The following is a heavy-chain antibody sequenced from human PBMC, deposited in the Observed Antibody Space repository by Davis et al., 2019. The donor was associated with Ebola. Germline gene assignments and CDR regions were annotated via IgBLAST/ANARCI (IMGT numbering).Heavy chain of an antibody. CDR1: GGSISSSNW. D-gene: IGHD1-14*01. J-gene: IGHJ6*02. Sequence: SETLSLTCAVSGGSISSSNWWSWVRQPPGKGLEWIGEIYHSGSTNYNPSLKSRVTISVDTSKNQFSLKLSSVTAADTAVYYCARQPYNYYYGMDVWGQGTTVTVSS. CDR2: IYHSGST. CDR3: ARQPYNYYYGMDV. V-gene: IGHV4-4*02.